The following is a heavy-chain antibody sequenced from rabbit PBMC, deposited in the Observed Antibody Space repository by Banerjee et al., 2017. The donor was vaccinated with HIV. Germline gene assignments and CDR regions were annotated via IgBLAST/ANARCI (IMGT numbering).Heavy chain of an antibody. V-gene: IGHV1S40*01. D-gene: IGHD2-1*01. CDR2: IYTGSGSA. J-gene: IGHJ4*01. CDR1: GFSFNSNYY. CDR3: AIQSYDDYGDWYYFNL. Sequence: QSLEESGGDLVKPEGSLKLSCKASGFSFNSNYYMCWVRQAPGKGLEWIGCIYTGSGSAYYASWAKGRFTISKTSSTTVTLQMTSLTAADTATYFCAIQSYDDYGDWYYFNLWGQGTLVTVS.